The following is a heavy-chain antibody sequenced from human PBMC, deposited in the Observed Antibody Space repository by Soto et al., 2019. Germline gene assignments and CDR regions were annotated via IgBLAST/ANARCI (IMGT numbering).Heavy chain of an antibody. J-gene: IGHJ4*02. CDR1: GFSLSTSGMC. CDR3: ARFTYYYDGSGYYPWYFDY. CDR2: IDWDDDK. D-gene: IGHD3-22*01. V-gene: IGHV2-70*01. Sequence: SGPTLVNPTQTLTLTCTFSGFSLSTSGMCVSWIRQPPGKALEWLALIDWDDDKYYSTSLKTRLTISKDTSKNQVVLTMTNMDPVDTATYYCARFTYYYDGSGYYPWYFDYWGQGTLVTVSS.